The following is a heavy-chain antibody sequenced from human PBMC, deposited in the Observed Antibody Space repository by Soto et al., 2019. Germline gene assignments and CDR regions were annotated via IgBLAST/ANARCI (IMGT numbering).Heavy chain of an antibody. V-gene: IGHV5-10-1*01. J-gene: IGHJ6*02. CDR1: GYSFTSYW. D-gene: IGHD1-26*01. CDR2: IDPSDSYT. CDR3: ARGSGSYPDYYYYGMDV. Sequence: ESLKISCKGSGYSFTSYWISWVRQMPGKGLEWMGRIDPSDSYTNYSPSFQGHVTISADKSISTAYLQWSSLKASDTAMYYCARGSGSYPDYYYYGMDVWGQGTTVTVSS.